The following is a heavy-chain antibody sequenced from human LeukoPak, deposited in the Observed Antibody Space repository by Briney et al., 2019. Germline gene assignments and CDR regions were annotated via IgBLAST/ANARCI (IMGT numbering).Heavy chain of an antibody. D-gene: IGHD2-21*02. CDR2: IIPIFGTA. J-gene: IGHJ4*02. V-gene: IGHV1-69*06. CDR1: GGTFSSYA. CDR3: AREGRGLGAYCGGDCTYSFDY. Sequence: GASVKVSCKASGGTFSSYAISRVRQAPGQGLEWMGGIIPIFGTANYAQKFQGRVTITADKSTSTAYMELSSLRSEDTAVYYCAREGRGLGAYCGGDCTYSFDYWGQGTLVTVSS.